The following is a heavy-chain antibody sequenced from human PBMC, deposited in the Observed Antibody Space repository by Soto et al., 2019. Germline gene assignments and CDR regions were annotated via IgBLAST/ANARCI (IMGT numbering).Heavy chain of an antibody. V-gene: IGHV3-23*01. CDR3: ATPIGKEHCRGGSCYSGGDY. CDR1: GFTFNIYA. Sequence: EVQLLDSGGGLVQSGGSLRLSCVASGFTFNIYAMTWVRQAPGKGLKWVSSISSSGDRTYYEDSVKGRFPISKDNSRNTLYLQMSSLRAEDTAVYYCATPIGKEHCRGGSCYSGGDYWGQGALVTVSS. CDR2: ISSSGDRT. D-gene: IGHD2-15*01. J-gene: IGHJ4*02.